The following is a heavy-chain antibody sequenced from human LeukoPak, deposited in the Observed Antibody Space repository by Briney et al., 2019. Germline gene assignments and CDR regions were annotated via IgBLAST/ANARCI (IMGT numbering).Heavy chain of an antibody. CDR2: ISYDGSNH. Sequence: GGSLRLSCPASGFTFSSYAMHWVRQAPGKGLEWVAVISYDGSNHYYADSVKGRFTISRDNAKNSLYLQMNSLRAGDTAVYYCARTLWPYDAFDIWGQGTMVTVSS. D-gene: IGHD3-16*01. CDR3: ARTLWPYDAFDI. J-gene: IGHJ3*02. CDR1: GFTFSSYA. V-gene: IGHV3-30-3*01.